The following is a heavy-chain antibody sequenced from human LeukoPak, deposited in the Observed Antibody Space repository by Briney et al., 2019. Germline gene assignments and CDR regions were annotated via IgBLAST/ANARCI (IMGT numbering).Heavy chain of an antibody. Sequence: GGSLRLSCAASGFTFNSHEINWVRQAPGKGLEWVSYISRSGGTTYYADSVKGRFTISRDNSKNTLYLQMNSLRAEDTAVYYCAKHSSAPGWGFDYWGQGTLVTVSS. CDR1: GFTFNSHE. V-gene: IGHV3-48*03. D-gene: IGHD6-25*01. CDR3: AKHSSAPGWGFDY. J-gene: IGHJ4*02. CDR2: ISRSGGTT.